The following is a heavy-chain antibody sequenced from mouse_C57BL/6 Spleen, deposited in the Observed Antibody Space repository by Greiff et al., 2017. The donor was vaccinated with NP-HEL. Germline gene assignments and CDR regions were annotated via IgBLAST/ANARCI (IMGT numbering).Heavy chain of an antibody. D-gene: IGHD1-1*01. V-gene: IGHV14-4*01. J-gene: IGHJ2*01. Sequence: DVKLQESGAELVRPGASVKLSCTASGFNIKDDYMHWVKQRPEQGLEWIGWIDPENGDTEYASKFQGKATITADTSSNTAYLQLSSLTSEDTAVYYCTNYGSPPYFDYWGQGTTLTVSS. CDR1: GFNIKDDY. CDR3: TNYGSPPYFDY. CDR2: IDPENGDT.